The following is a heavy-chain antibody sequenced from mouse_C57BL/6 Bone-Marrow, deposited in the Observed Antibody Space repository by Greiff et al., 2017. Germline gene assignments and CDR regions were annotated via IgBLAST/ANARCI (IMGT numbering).Heavy chain of an antibody. CDR2: IWSGGST. D-gene: IGHD2-4*01. V-gene: IGHV2-2*01. J-gene: IGHJ1*03. CDR1: GFSLTSYG. CDR3: ARSYYDYDGSYRYVDV. Sequence: VQLQQSGPGLVQPSQSLSITCTVSGFSLTSYGVHWVRQSPGKGLEWLGVIWSGGSTDYNAAFISRLSISKDNSKSQVFFKMNSLQADDTAIYYCARSYYDYDGSYRYVDVWGTGTTGTVSS.